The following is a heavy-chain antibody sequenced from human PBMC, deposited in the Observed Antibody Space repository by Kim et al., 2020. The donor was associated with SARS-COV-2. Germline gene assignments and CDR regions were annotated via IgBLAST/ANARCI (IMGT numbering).Heavy chain of an antibody. CDR1: GFIFSKYS. V-gene: IGHV3-64D*06. Sequence: GGSLRLSCSTSGFIFSKYSMHWVRQAPGKGPEYVSAISGNGGSTYYADSVKGRFTISRDNSKNTLYLQMTSLRPEDTAVYYCVSGDAGQKLLPYYFDYWGQGTLVTVSS. CDR3: VSGDAGQKLLPYYFDY. J-gene: IGHJ4*02. CDR2: ISGNGGST. D-gene: IGHD2-15*01.